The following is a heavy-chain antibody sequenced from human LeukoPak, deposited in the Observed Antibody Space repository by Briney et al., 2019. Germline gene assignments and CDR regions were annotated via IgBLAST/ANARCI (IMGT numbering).Heavy chain of an antibody. V-gene: IGHV1-2*02. CDR2: INPNSGGT. CDR1: GYTLTKLS. CDR3: AREDYITSCPDY. J-gene: IGHJ4*02. D-gene: IGHD6-13*01. Sequence: ASVKVSCKVSGYTLTKLSLHWVRQAPGQGLEWMGWINPNSGGTNYAQKFQGRVTMTRDTSISTAHMELSRLRSDDTAVYYCAREDYITSCPDYWGQGTLVTVSS.